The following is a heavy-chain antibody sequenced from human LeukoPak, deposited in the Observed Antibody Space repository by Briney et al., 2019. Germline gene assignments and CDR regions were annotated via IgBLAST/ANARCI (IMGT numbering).Heavy chain of an antibody. CDR2: ISAYNSNT. J-gene: IGHJ4*02. Sequence: ASVKVSCKASGYTFTSYGINWVRQAPGQGLEWMGWISAYNSNTHYAQKLQGRVTMTTDTSTSTAYMEVRSLRPDDTAVYYCAREYCSGGSCYSRHFDYWGQGTLVTVSS. CDR1: GYTFTSYG. V-gene: IGHV1-18*01. D-gene: IGHD2-15*01. CDR3: AREYCSGGSCYSRHFDY.